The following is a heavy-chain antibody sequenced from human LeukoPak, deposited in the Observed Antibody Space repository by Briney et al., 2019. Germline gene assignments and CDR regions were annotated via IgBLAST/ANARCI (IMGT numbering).Heavy chain of an antibody. CDR1: GYTFSGYY. V-gene: IGHV1-2*02. CDR3: ARTDSSGYYNFDY. CDR2: INPNSGGT. Sequence: ASVKVSCKASGYTFSGYYMHWVRQAPGQGLEWMGWINPNSGGTNYAQKFQGRVTMTRDTSISTAYMELSRLRSDDTAVYYCARTDSSGYYNFDYWGQGTLVTVSS. J-gene: IGHJ4*02. D-gene: IGHD3-22*01.